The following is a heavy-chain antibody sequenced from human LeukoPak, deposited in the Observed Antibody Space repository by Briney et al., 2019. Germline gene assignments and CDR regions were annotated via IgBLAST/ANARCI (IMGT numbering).Heavy chain of an antibody. CDR1: GYTFTGYY. Sequence: ASVKVSCKASGYTFTGYYMHWVRQAPGQGLEWMGIINPSGGSTSYAQKFQGRVTMTRDMSTSTVYMELSSLRSEDTAVYYCARGDIVVVVAANNWFDPWGQGTLVTVSS. D-gene: IGHD2-15*01. CDR3: ARGDIVVVVAANNWFDP. V-gene: IGHV1-46*01. CDR2: INPSGGST. J-gene: IGHJ5*02.